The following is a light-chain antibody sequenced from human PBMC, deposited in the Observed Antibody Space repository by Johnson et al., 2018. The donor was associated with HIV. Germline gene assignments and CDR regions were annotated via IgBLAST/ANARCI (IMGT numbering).Light chain of an antibody. CDR3: GTWDNRLRTSF. V-gene: IGLV1-51*02. CDR1: SSNIENYF. J-gene: IGLJ1*01. Sequence: QSALTQPPSLSAAPGQRVSISCSGNSSNIENYFVSWYQQLPGAAPRLLIYENYKRPSGIPDRFSGSKSGTSATLGINGLQTGDEADYFCGTWDNRLRTSFFRTGTKVPV. CDR2: ENY.